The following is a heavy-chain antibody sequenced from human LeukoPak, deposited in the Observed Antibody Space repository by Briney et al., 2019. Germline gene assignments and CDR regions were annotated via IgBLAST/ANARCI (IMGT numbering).Heavy chain of an antibody. J-gene: IGHJ3*02. CDR1: GGSISSGDYY. CDR3: AREGVVPAAPPILGAFDI. Sequence: SQTLSLTCTVSGGSISSGDYYWSWIRQPPGKGLEWIGYIYYSGSTYYNPSFKSRVTISVDTSKNQFSLKLSSVTAADTAVYYCAREGVVPAAPPILGAFDIWGQGTMVTVSS. V-gene: IGHV4-30-4*01. D-gene: IGHD2-2*01. CDR2: IYYSGST.